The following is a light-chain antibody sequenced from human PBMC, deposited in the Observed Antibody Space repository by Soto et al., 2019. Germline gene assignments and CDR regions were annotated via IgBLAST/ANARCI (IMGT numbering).Light chain of an antibody. Sequence: QSVLTQPASVSGSPGQSITISCTGTSSDVGGYNHVSWYQQHPGKAPKLIIYEVRNRPSGVSNRLSGSKSGNTASLTISGLQADDEADYYCCSYTSRYNYVFGTGTKV. CDR1: SSDVGGYNH. J-gene: IGLJ1*01. CDR3: CSYTSRYNYV. CDR2: EVR. V-gene: IGLV2-14*01.